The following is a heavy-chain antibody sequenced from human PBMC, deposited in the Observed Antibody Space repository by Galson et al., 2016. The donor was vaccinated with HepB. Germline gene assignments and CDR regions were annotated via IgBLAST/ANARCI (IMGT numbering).Heavy chain of an antibody. CDR1: GGTFNSYA. CDR2: IIPLFGTV. D-gene: IGHD2/OR15-2a*01. J-gene: IGHJ3*02. CDR3: ATNRPQMTVLLTPGRHALDI. Sequence: SVKVSCKASGGTFNSYAVTWVRQAPGQGLEWMGGIIPLFGTVIYAQRFQDRVTITADESTSTAYVDLTSLRSDDTSVYYCATNRPQMTVLLTPGRHALDIWGQGTMVTVSS. V-gene: IGHV1-69*13.